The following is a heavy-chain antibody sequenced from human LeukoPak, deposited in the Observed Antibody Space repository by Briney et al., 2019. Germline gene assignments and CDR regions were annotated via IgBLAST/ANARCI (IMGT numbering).Heavy chain of an antibody. CDR3: ARAWQWLPLDY. CDR1: GDSISSYY. Sequence: SETLSLTCTVSGDSISSYYWSWLRQPAGKGLEWIGRISTSGSTNYSPSLKNRVTMSVDTSKNQFSLKLSSVTAADTAVYYCARAWQWLPLDYWGQGTLVTVSS. D-gene: IGHD6-19*01. J-gene: IGHJ4*02. CDR2: ISTSGST. V-gene: IGHV4-4*07.